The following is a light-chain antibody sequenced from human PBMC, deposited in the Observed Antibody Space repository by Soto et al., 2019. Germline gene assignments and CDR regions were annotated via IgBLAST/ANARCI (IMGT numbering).Light chain of an antibody. CDR2: ANN. V-gene: IGLV1-40*01. Sequence: QSVLTQPPSVSGAPGQGITISCTGTRSNLGAGYDVHWYQQLPGAAPKLLIYANNKRPSGVLDRFSGSKSGTSATLGITGLQTGDEADYYCGTWDSSLTVSVFGGGTQLTVL. CDR1: RSNLGAGYD. J-gene: IGLJ7*01. CDR3: GTWDSSLTVSV.